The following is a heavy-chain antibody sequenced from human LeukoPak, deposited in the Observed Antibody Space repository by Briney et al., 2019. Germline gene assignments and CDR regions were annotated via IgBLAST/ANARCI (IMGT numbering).Heavy chain of an antibody. CDR3: AREAADSSVCDF. Sequence: ASVKASRKASGYTFTAHYIHWMRQAPGRGLEWVGWINPNTGGPEFAQNVQGRVTMTRDTSINTVYMELNRLTSDDTAVFYCAREAADSSVCDFWGRGSVVTVSS. CDR1: GYTFTAHY. D-gene: IGHD2-8*01. CDR2: INPNTGGP. V-gene: IGHV1-2*02. J-gene: IGHJ4*02.